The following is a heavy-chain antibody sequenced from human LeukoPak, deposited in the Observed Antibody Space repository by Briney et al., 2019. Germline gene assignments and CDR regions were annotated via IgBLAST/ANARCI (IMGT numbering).Heavy chain of an antibody. CDR3: ARDRSGLDY. CDR1: GGSISSYY. D-gene: IGHD2-15*01. Sequence: KPSETLSLTCTVSGGSISSYYWSWIRQPPGKGLEWIGYIYYSGSTNYNPSLKSRVTISVDTSKNQFSLKLSSVTAADTAVYYCARDRSGLDYWGQGTLVTVSS. CDR2: IYYSGST. J-gene: IGHJ4*02. V-gene: IGHV4-59*01.